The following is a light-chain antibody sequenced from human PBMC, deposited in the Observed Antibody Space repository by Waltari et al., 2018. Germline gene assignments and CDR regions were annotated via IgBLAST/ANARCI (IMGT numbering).Light chain of an antibody. CDR2: EDS. CDR3: YSTDSSDTHRV. V-gene: IGLV3-10*01. J-gene: IGLJ3*02. Sequence: SYELTQPPSVSVSPGQAARITCSGDALPKKYAYWYQQKSGQAPGLVIFEDSKRPSGIPERFSGSSSGTTATLTLSGAQVEDEGDYYCYSTDSSDTHRVFGGGTKLTVL. CDR1: ALPKKY.